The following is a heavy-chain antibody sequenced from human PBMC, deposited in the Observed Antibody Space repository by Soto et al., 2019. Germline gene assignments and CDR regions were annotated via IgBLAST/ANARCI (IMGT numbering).Heavy chain of an antibody. CDR1: SGPSSSHN. CDR2: VYNTGGT. V-gene: IGHV4-59*08. D-gene: IGHD3-10*01. Sequence: QVQLQQSGPGLVKPSETLSLTCTVSSGPSSSHNWGWIRQSPGRGLEWIGYVYNTGGTSYNPSLKSRATVSAATSPNPISLPLSLVTAADTALYYCVSQWIGRRHGPVDVWGQGTTVSAPS. J-gene: IGHJ6*02. CDR3: VSQWIGRRHGPVDV.